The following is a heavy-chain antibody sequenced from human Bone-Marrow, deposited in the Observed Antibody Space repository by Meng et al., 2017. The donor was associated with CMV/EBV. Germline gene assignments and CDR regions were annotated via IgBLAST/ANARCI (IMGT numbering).Heavy chain of an antibody. CDR2: IYHSGST. CDR3: ARVPAFWGNSGYL. Sequence: SETLSLTCTVSGYSISSGYYWGWIRQPPGKGLEWIGSIYHSGSTYYNPSLKSRVTISVDTSKNQFSLKLSSVTAADTAVYYCARVPAFWGNSGYLCGQGTLVTVSS. CDR1: GYSISSGYY. V-gene: IGHV4-38-2*02. D-gene: IGHD5-12*01. J-gene: IGHJ4*02.